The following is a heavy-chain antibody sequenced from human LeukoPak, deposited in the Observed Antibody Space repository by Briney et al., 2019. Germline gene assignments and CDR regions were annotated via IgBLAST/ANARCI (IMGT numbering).Heavy chain of an antibody. Sequence: PSETLSLTCTVSGGSISSSSYYWGWIRQPPGKGLEWIGSIYYSGSTYYNPSLKSRVTISVDTSKNQFSLKLSSVTAADTAVYYCARRSYYYDSSGYYYGNWGQGTLVTVSS. CDR2: IYYSGST. CDR3: ARRSYYYDSSGYYYGN. D-gene: IGHD3-22*01. CDR1: GGSISSSSYY. J-gene: IGHJ4*02. V-gene: IGHV4-39*01.